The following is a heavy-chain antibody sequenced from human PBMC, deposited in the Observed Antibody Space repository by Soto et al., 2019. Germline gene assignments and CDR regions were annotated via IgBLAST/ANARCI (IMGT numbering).Heavy chain of an antibody. CDR1: GGSISSYY. J-gene: IGHJ3*02. CDR2: IYYSGST. CDR3: ARHGRWHDLDI. V-gene: IGHV4-59*08. D-gene: IGHD1-1*01. Sequence: QVQLQESGPGLVKPSETLSLTCTVSGGSISSYYCSCIRQPPGKVLEWIGYIYYSGSTNYNPSLKSRVTISGDTSKNQFALKLSSVTAADTAVYNCARHGRWHDLDIWGQGTMVTVSS.